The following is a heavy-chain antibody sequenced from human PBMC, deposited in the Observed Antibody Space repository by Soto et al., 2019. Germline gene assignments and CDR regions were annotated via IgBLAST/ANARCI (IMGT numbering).Heavy chain of an antibody. CDR2: ISWNSGNI. J-gene: IGHJ4*01. D-gene: IGHD5-18*01. CDR1: GFTFDDYA. Sequence: EVQLEESGGAFVQPGRSLRLSCAASGFTFDDYAMHWVRQVLGKGLEWVSSISWNSGNIGYADSVKGRFTTSRDNAKNSLYLQMNSLRPEDTALYYCVRSKGGYSYGTPFD. CDR3: VRSKGGYSYGTPFD. V-gene: IGHV3-9*01.